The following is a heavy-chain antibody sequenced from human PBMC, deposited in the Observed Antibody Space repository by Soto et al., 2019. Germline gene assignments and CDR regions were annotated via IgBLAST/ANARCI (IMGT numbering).Heavy chain of an antibody. CDR2: ISGSGAYT. D-gene: IGHD2-15*01. CDR3: SKAGGDCNGGSCYSGQGDY. V-gene: IGHV3-23*01. J-gene: IGHJ4*02. Sequence: EVQVLDSGGGLVQPGGSLRLSCAASGFTFTSYAMSWVRQAPGKGLAWGSGISGSGAYTYYADSVKGRFTISIDTSKNTLYLQMNSLRGEDTALYYCSKAGGDCNGGSCYSGQGDYWGQGTLVTVSS. CDR1: GFTFTSYA.